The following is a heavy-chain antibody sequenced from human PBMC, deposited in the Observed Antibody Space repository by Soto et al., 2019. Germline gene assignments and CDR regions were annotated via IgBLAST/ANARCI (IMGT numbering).Heavy chain of an antibody. J-gene: IGHJ6*02. D-gene: IGHD2-2*01. CDR3: ARDRDILVVPVDKRRHFQYYGLDV. Sequence: SETLSLTCFVSGDSINNTYWWSWVRQAPVKGLELIGEIYHTGGRSYMPSLRGRITLSVDTSKNQFSLKLTPVTAADTAVYYCARDRDILVVPVDKRRHFQYYGLDVWGQGTTVTVSS. V-gene: IGHV4-4*02. CDR2: IYHTGGR. CDR1: GDSINNTYW.